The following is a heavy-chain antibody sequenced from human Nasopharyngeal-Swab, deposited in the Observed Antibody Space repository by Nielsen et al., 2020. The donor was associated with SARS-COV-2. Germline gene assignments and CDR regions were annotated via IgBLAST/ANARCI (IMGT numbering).Heavy chain of an antibody. D-gene: IGHD6-6*01. Sequence: SVKVSCKASGGTFSSYAISWVRQAPGQGLEWMGGIIPIFGTANYAQKFQGRVTITADKSTSTAYMELSSLRSEDTAVYYCARDSAARPSFNWFDPWGQGTLVTVSS. CDR1: GGTFSSYA. CDR2: IIPIFGTA. V-gene: IGHV1-69*06. J-gene: IGHJ5*02. CDR3: ARDSAARPSFNWFDP.